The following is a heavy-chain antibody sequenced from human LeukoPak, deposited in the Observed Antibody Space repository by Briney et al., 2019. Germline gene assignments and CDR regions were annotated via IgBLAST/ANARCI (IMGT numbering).Heavy chain of an antibody. CDR1: GYDFTGHY. CDR3: AREVLVYGLDV. Sequence: ALVKVSCKASGYDFTGHYVHWVRQAPGQGLEWMGWIDPRSGGTIYTQKFQGRVTMTRDTAISTAYMELRRLKSDDTAVYYCAREVLVYGLDVWGNGTAVAVSA. D-gene: IGHD2-2*03. CDR2: IDPRSGGT. J-gene: IGHJ6*04. V-gene: IGHV1-2*02.